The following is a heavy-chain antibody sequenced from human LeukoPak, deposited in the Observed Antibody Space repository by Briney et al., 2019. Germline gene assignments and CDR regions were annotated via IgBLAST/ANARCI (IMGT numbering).Heavy chain of an antibody. CDR3: ATSRNSARGIDY. Sequence: ASVTVSFTASGYTFITYVMHWVRQAPGQRLEWMGWLNAGNGLTKYSQKFQGTVTITRDTSASTAYMELSSLRSEDTAVYYCATSRNSARGIDYWGQGTLVTVSS. J-gene: IGHJ4*02. V-gene: IGHV1-3*01. D-gene: IGHD2-15*01. CDR1: GYTFITYV. CDR2: LNAGNGLT.